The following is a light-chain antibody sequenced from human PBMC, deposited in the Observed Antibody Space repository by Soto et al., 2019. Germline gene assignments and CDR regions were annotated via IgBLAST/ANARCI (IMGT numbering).Light chain of an antibody. CDR2: DAA. CDR3: QQYNSYSAST. V-gene: IGKV1-5*01. Sequence: DIQMTQSPSTLSASVGDIVIITCRASQSISRCLAWYQQKPWKAPNLLIYDAASLESGGPSRCSGSGSGTEFTLTISSLQPDDFASYYCQQYNSYSASTFGPGTKVDIK. J-gene: IGKJ3*01. CDR1: QSISRC.